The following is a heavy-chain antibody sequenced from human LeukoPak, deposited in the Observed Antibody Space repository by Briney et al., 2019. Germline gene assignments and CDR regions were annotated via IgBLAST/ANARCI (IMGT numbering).Heavy chain of an antibody. CDR3: ARAAAGTGYYFDY. Sequence: ASVKVSCKASGYTFTSYDINWVRQATGQGLEWMGWMNPNSGNTGYAQKFQGRVTITRNTSLSTAYMELSSLRSEDTAVYYCARAAAGTGYYFDYWGQGTLVTVSS. J-gene: IGHJ4*02. CDR2: MNPNSGNT. CDR1: GYTFTSYD. D-gene: IGHD6-13*01. V-gene: IGHV1-8*03.